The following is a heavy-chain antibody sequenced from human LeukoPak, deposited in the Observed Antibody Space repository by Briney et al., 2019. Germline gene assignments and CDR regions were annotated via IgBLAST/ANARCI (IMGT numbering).Heavy chain of an antibody. CDR2: IGNTSSYI. J-gene: IGHJ3*02. CDR3: AREDYYDSSGYWGAFDI. V-gene: IGHV3-21*01. Sequence: GGSLRLSCAASGFTFSSYSMNWVRQAPGKGLECVSSIGNTSSYIYYADSVKGRFTISRDNAKNSLYLQMNSLRAENTAVYYCAREDYYDSSGYWGAFDIWGLGTMVTVSS. D-gene: IGHD3-22*01. CDR1: GFTFSSYS.